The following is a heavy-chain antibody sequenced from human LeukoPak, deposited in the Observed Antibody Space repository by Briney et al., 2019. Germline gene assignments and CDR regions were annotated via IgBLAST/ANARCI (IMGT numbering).Heavy chain of an antibody. CDR1: GFTFSSYS. V-gene: IGHV3-23*01. Sequence: PGGSLRLSCAASGFTFSSYSMNWVRQAPGKGLEWVSSITGSGGRAHYRDSVQGHFTISRDNSRNTIFLQMNSLRAEDTAIYYCAKEHADYGDFGNFDSWGQGTLVTVSS. CDR3: AKEHADYGDFGNFDS. J-gene: IGHJ4*02. D-gene: IGHD4-17*01. CDR2: ITGSGGRA.